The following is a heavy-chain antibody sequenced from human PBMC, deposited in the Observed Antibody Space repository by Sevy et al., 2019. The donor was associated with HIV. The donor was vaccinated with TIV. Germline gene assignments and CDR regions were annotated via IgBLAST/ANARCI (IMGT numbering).Heavy chain of an antibody. D-gene: IGHD2-21*02. CDR1: GYTFTGYY. Sequence: ASVKVSCKASGYTFTGYYLHWVRQAPGQGLEWMGWINPKSGGTNYAPKFQGRVTMTRDTSISTASMELSRLSSDDTAVYYCTRSAAEAKNFYCGGDCYSDYWGQGTLVTVSS. CDR2: INPKSGGT. J-gene: IGHJ4*02. CDR3: TRSAAEAKNFYCGGDCYSDY. V-gene: IGHV1-2*02.